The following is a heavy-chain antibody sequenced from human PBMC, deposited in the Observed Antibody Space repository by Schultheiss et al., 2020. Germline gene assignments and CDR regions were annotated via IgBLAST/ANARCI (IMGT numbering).Heavy chain of an antibody. J-gene: IGHJ4*02. CDR2: IYYSGST. D-gene: IGHD3-10*01. CDR3: ARYYSGSYFDC. CDR1: GGSISSYY. Sequence: SQTLSLTCTVSGGSISSYYWSWIRQPPGKGLEWIGYIYYSGSTNYNPSLKSRVTISVDTSKNQFSLKLSSVTAADTAIYYCARYYSGSYFDCWGQGTLVTVSS. V-gene: IGHV4-59*12.